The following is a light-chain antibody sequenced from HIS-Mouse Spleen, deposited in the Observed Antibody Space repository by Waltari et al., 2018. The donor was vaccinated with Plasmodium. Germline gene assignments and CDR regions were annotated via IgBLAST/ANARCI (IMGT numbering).Light chain of an antibody. V-gene: IGLV2-11*01. CDR3: CSYAGSYTWV. J-gene: IGLJ3*02. CDR1: RSDVGSYNY. CDR2: DVS. Sequence: QSALTQPRSVSGSPGQPVTISCTETRSDVGSYNYVSWYQQHPGQAPKLMSYDVSKRPSGVPDRFSGSKSGNTASLTISGLQAEDEADYYCCSYAGSYTWVFGGGTKLTVL.